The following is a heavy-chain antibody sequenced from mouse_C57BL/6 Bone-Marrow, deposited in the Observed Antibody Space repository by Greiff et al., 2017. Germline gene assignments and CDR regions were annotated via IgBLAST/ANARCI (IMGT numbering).Heavy chain of an antibody. D-gene: IGHD4-1*02. CDR2: IYPGDGDT. Sequence: QVQLQQSGAELVKPGASVKISCKASGYAFSSYWMNWVKQRPGKGLEWIGQIYPGDGDTNYNGKFKGKATLTADKSSSTAYMQLSSLTSEDSAVYFCARPNWALNFDYWGQGTTLTVSS. V-gene: IGHV1-80*01. CDR1: GYAFSSYW. J-gene: IGHJ2*01. CDR3: ARPNWALNFDY.